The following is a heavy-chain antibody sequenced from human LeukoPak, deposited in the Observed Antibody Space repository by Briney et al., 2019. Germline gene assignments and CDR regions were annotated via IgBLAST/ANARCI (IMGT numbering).Heavy chain of an antibody. D-gene: IGHD5-24*01. J-gene: IGHJ3*02. CDR3: ARDHAGMARTGAFDI. CDR2: IIPIFGTA. CDR1: GGTFGSYA. V-gene: IGHV1-69*06. Sequence: ASVKVSCKASGGTFGSYAISWVRQAPGQGLEWMGGIIPIFGTANYAQKFQGRVTITADKSTSTAYMELSSLRSEDTAVYYCARDHAGMARTGAFDIWGQGTMVTVSS.